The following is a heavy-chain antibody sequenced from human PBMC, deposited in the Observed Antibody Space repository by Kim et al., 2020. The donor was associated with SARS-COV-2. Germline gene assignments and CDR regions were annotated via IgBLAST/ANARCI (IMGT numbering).Heavy chain of an antibody. CDR1: GFTFSTYA. Sequence: GGSLRLSCAASGFTFSTYAMHWVRQAPGKGLEYVSAISSNGGSTYYANSVKGRFTISRDNSKNTLYLQMGSLRAEDMAVYYCARDKGGYSYGGTLDYWGQGTLVTVSS. V-gene: IGHV3-64*01. D-gene: IGHD5-18*01. CDR3: ARDKGGYSYGGTLDY. J-gene: IGHJ4*02. CDR2: ISSNGGST.